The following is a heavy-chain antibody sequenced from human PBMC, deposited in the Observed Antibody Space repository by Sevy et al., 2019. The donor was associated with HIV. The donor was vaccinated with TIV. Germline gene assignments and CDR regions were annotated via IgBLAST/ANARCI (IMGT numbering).Heavy chain of an antibody. CDR2: IYYSGST. V-gene: IGHV4-59*01. Sequence: SETLSLTCTVSGGSISSYYWSWIRQPPGKGLEWIGYIYYSGSTNYNPSLKSRVTISADTSKNQFSLKLSSVTAADTAVYYGARVQSYCRGWYGGCYYCYMVVWGQGTTVTVSS. CDR1: GGSISSYY. J-gene: IGHJ6*03. D-gene: IGHD6-19*01. CDR3: ARVQSYCRGWYGGCYYCYMVV.